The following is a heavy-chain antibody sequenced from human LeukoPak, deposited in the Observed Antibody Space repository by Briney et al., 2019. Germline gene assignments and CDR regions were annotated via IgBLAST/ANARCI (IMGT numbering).Heavy chain of an antibody. J-gene: IGHJ4*02. CDR2: ISAYSGGT. Sequence: ASVKVSCKASGYTFTSYGISWVRQAPGQGLEWMGWISAYSGGTNYAQKFQGRVTMTRDTSISTAYMELSRLRSDDTAVYYCARGDSSGYYSYWGQGTLVTVSS. V-gene: IGHV1-2*02. D-gene: IGHD3-22*01. CDR1: GYTFTSYG. CDR3: ARGDSSGYYSY.